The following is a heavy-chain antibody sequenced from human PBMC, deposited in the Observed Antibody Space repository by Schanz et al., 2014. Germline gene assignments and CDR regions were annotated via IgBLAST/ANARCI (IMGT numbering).Heavy chain of an antibody. V-gene: IGHV3-11*06. Sequence: VQVVESGGGLVQPGGSLRLSCAASGFTFSDYYMSWIRQAPGKGLEWVSYISHNSHYTNYADSVKGRFTISRATAENSVYLQMNSLRAEDTAVYYYEREGDRNGRPFAHWGQGTRVTVSA. CDR2: ISHNSHYT. J-gene: IGHJ4*02. CDR1: GFTFSDYY. D-gene: IGHD5-18*01. CDR3: EREGDRNGRPFAH.